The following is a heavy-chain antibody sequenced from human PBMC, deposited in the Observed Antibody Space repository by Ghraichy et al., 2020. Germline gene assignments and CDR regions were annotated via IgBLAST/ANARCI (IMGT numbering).Heavy chain of an antibody. J-gene: IGHJ6*02. Sequence: GGSLRLSCAASGFSVSNYSMNWVRQAPGKGLEWVSAISRSGSYIYYADSVKGRFIISRDNAKNSVYLQMNSLRVEDTAVYYCAREPFGRGSSGMDVWGQGTTVTVS. V-gene: IGHV3-21*01. CDR2: ISRSGSYI. D-gene: IGHD3-16*01. CDR1: GFSVSNYS. CDR3: AREPFGRGSSGMDV.